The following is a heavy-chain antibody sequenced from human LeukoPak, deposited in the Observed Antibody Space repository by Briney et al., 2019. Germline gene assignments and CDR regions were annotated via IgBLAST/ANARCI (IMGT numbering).Heavy chain of an antibody. CDR2: SFHSGST. Sequence: PSETLSLTCTVSGGSTRIGGHYWSWLRQLPGKGLQWIGYSFHSGSTHYNPSLESRVTISVDTSKKQFFLRMTSVTAADTAVYYCASAKSGAVAATVLDYWGQGTLVTVSS. CDR1: GGSTRIGGHY. J-gene: IGHJ4*02. CDR3: ASAKSGAVAATVLDY. D-gene: IGHD6-19*01. V-gene: IGHV4-31*03.